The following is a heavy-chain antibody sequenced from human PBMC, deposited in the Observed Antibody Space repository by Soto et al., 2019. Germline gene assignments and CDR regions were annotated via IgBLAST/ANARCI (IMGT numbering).Heavy chain of an antibody. CDR1: GFTFSSYA. CDR3: ASRRNPYGAYDY. Sequence: GSLRLSCAASGFTFSSYAMHWVRQAPGKGLEWVAVISYDGSNKYYADSVKGRFTISRDNSKNTLYLQMNSLRAEDTAVYYCASRRNPYGAYDYWGQGTLVTVSS. CDR2: ISYDGSNK. D-gene: IGHD4-17*01. V-gene: IGHV3-30-3*01. J-gene: IGHJ4*02.